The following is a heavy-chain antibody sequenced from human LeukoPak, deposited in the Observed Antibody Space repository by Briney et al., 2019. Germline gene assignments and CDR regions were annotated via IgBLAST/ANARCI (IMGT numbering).Heavy chain of an antibody. J-gene: IGHJ4*02. CDR3: ARDEDIVVVVAAIHTLFDY. CDR2: IWYDGSNK. D-gene: IGHD2-15*01. Sequence: PGRSLRLSCAASGFTFSSYGMHWVRQAPGKGLEWVAVIWYDGSNKYYADSVKGRFTISRDNSKNTLYLQMNSLRSDDTAVYYCARDEDIVVVVAAIHTLFDYWGQGTLVTVSS. CDR1: GFTFSSYG. V-gene: IGHV3-33*01.